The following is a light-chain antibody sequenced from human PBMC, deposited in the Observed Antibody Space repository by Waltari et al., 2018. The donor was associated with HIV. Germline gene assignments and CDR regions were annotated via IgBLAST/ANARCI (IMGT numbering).Light chain of an antibody. J-gene: IGLJ3*02. CDR3: QSADSNASLWV. V-gene: IGLV3-25*03. Sequence: SYELTQPPSVSVSPGQTARITCSGDALPKQYAYWYQKRPGQAPSLWKYRDTERPSGIPERFSGSSSGTTATLTIIGVQAQDEADYHCQSADSNASLWVFGGGTKLTVL. CDR1: ALPKQY. CDR2: RDT.